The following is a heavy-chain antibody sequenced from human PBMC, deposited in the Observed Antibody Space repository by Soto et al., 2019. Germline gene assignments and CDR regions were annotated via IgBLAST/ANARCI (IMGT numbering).Heavy chain of an antibody. CDR1: GGTFSDLA. V-gene: IGHV1-69*01. Sequence: QVHLVQSGAEVKKPGSSVKVSCKTSGGTFSDLAFSWVRQAPRQGLEWVGGIIPLFGTPNYAREFQGRVSIIAYESSNTVYMELRSLRSEDTAVYYCASERVAEMATGGYFDNWGQGTLVTVSS. CDR3: ASERVAEMATGGYFDN. J-gene: IGHJ4*02. CDR2: IIPLFGTP. D-gene: IGHD5-12*01.